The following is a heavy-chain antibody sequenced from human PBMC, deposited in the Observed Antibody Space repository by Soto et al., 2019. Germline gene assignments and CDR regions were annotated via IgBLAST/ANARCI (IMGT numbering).Heavy chain of an antibody. D-gene: IGHD1-1*01. V-gene: IGHV1-18*01. CDR3: ARDPPGKNDLDY. Sequence: QVQLVQSGPEVKKPGASVKVSCKASGYIFSSHGVSWVRQAPGQGLEWMGWTGVYNGGTKYEQKFQGRVTLTTDTSTSTAYMELRSLRYDDTAVYYCARDPPGKNDLDYWGQGTLVTVSS. CDR1: GYIFSSHG. J-gene: IGHJ4*02. CDR2: TGVYNGGT.